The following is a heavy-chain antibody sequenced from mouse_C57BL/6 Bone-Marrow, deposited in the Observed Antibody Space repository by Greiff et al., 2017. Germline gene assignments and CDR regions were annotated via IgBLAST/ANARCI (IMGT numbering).Heavy chain of an antibody. V-gene: IGHV1-62-2*01. CDR3: ARHERYYDYEGYFDY. D-gene: IGHD2-4*01. CDR1: GYIFTEYT. J-gene: IGHJ2*01. Sequence: VKLQESGAELVKPGASVKLSCKASGYIFTEYTIHWVKQRSGQGLEWIGWFYPGSGSIKYNERFKDKATLTADKSSNTVYMERSRLTSEDSAVYFCARHERYYDYEGYFDYWGQGTTLTVSS. CDR2: FYPGSGSI.